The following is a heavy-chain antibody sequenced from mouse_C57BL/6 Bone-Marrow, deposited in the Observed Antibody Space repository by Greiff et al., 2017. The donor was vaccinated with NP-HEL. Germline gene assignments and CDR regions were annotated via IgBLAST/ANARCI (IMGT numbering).Heavy chain of an antibody. V-gene: IGHV5-4*01. Sequence: DVQLVESGGGLVKPGGSLKLSCAASGFTFSSYAMSWVRQTPEKRLEWVATISDGGSYTYYPDNVKGRFTISRDNAKNNLYLQMSHLKSEDTAMYYCARDTAQGQAWFAYWGQGTLVTVSA. CDR1: GFTFSSYA. CDR2: ISDGGSYT. J-gene: IGHJ3*01. CDR3: ARDTAQGQAWFAY. D-gene: IGHD3-2*02.